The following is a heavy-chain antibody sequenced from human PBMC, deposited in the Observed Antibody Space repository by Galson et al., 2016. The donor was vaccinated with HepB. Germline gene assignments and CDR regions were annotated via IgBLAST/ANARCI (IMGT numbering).Heavy chain of an antibody. V-gene: IGHV3-30-3*01. J-gene: IGHJ4*02. CDR2: VSFDGSDK. Sequence: SLRLSCAASGLTFINYAMHWVRQTPGKGLEWVAVVSFDGSDKYYADSVKGRFTISRDTSKDTLYLHLNSLRTEETAVYFCAAATGPFDYWGQGTLVTVSS. CDR1: GLTFINYA. D-gene: IGHD6-25*01. CDR3: AAATGPFDY.